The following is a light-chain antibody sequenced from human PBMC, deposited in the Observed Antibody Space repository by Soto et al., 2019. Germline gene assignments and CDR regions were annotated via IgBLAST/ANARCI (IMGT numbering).Light chain of an antibody. V-gene: IGKV1-5*03. J-gene: IGKJ1*01. CDR2: EAP. CDR3: QQYGSYSRT. Sequence: DIQMTQSPSTLSASAGDRVTITCRASQSVFNWLAWYQQKPGKAPKLLIYEAPTLESGVPSRISGSGSGTEFTLTINSLQPDDSATYYYQQYGSYSRTFGQGTKVEI. CDR1: QSVFNW.